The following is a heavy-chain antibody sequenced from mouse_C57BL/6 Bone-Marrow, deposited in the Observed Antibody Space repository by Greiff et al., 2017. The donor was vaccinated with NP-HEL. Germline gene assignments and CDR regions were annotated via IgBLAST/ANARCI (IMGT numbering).Heavy chain of an antibody. CDR1: GFTFSDYY. Sequence: EVQLVESGGGLVQPGGSLKLSCAASGFTFSDYYMYWVRQTPEKRLEWVAYISNGGGSTYYPDTVKGRFTISRDNAKNTLYLQRSRLKAEDTAMYYCARPYDYGGGFAYWGQGTLVTVSA. D-gene: IGHD2-4*01. CDR3: ARPYDYGGGFAY. CDR2: ISNGGGST. V-gene: IGHV5-12*01. J-gene: IGHJ3*01.